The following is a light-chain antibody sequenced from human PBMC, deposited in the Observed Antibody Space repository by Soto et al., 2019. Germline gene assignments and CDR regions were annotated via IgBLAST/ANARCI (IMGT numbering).Light chain of an antibody. J-gene: IGKJ2*01. Sequence: DIQMTQSPSSLSASVGDRVTITCRVSQTITSYLNWYQQKPGKAPKLLIYAASSLQSGVPSRFSGSGSGTDFTLTISSLQPEDFATYYCQQSYSTPRTFGQGTKLEMK. CDR1: QTITSY. V-gene: IGKV1-39*01. CDR2: AAS. CDR3: QQSYSTPRT.